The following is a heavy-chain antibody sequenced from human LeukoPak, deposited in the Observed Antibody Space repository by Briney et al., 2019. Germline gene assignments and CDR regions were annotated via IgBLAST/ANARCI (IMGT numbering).Heavy chain of an antibody. CDR1: SGSISSSSYY. V-gene: IGHV4-39*01. Sequence: SGTLSLTCTASSGSISSSSYYWGWIRQPPGKGLEWIGSIYYSGRTYYNPSLKSRVTIAVDTSKNQFSLKLRSVPAADTAVYYCARSYSSSPGAFDIWGQGTMVTVSS. D-gene: IGHD6-6*01. CDR3: ARSYSSSPGAFDI. CDR2: IYYSGRT. J-gene: IGHJ3*02.